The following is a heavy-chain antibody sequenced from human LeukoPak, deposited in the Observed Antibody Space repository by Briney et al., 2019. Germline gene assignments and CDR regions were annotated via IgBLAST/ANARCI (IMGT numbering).Heavy chain of an antibody. D-gene: IGHD3-22*01. J-gene: IGHJ2*01. CDR2: IYYSGTT. V-gene: IGHV4-61*08. Sequence: TSQTLSLTCTVSGGSISSGGYYWSWIRQPPGKGLEWIGYIYYSGTTKYNPSLKSRVTISVDTSKNQFSLKLSSVTAADTAVYYCARLTYYYDSSGSDLWGRGTLVTVSS. CDR1: GGSISSGGYY. CDR3: ARLTYYYDSSGSDL.